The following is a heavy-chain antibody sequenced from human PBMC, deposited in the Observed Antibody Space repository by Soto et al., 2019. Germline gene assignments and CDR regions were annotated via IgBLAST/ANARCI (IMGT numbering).Heavy chain of an antibody. D-gene: IGHD6-19*01. CDR3: AHTLVAGLGYYFDY. CDR2: IYWDVDK. Sequence: QITLKESGPTLVKPTQTLTLTCTFSGFSLSTTRVGVGWIRQPPGKALEWLALIYWDVDKRYSPFLKSRLTITKDTSKNQVVLTMTNMDPMDTATYFCAHTLVAGLGYYFDYWGQGTLVTVSS. J-gene: IGHJ4*02. CDR1: GFSLSTTRVG. V-gene: IGHV2-5*02.